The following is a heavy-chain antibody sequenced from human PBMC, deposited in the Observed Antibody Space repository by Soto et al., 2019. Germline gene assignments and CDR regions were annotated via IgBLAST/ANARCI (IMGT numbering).Heavy chain of an antibody. CDR3: AKDLTRQLAYWLDP. D-gene: IGHD6-6*01. J-gene: IGHJ5*02. CDR2: INAHSGGT. V-gene: IGHV1-2*02. CDR1: GFSFTGYY. Sequence: ASVKVSCKASGFSFTGYYIHWLRQAPGQGLEWMGWINAHSGGTEYAQKFQGRVTLTSDTSIATAYLTLTSLTSDDTALYYCAKDLTRQLAYWLDPWGQGTQVTVSS.